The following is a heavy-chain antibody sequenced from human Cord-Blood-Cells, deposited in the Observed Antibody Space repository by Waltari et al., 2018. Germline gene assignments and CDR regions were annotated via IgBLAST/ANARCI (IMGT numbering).Heavy chain of an antibody. CDR3: ARFGIWFGELLFGFDAFDI. Sequence: EVQLVESGGGLIQPGGSLRLSCAASGFTVSSNYMSWVRQAPGKGLEWVSVIYSGGSTYYADSVKGRFTISRDNSKNTLYLQMNSLRAEDTAVYYCARFGIWFGELLFGFDAFDIWGQGTMVTVSS. D-gene: IGHD3-10*01. CDR1: GFTVSSNY. CDR2: IYSGGST. J-gene: IGHJ3*02. V-gene: IGHV3-53*01.